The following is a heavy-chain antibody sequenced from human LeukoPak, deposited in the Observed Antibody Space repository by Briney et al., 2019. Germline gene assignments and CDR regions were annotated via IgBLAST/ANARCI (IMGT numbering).Heavy chain of an antibody. Sequence: GGSLRLSCAASGFTFSSYAMHWVRQAPGKGLEWVAVISYDGSNKSYADSVKGRFTISRDNSKNTLYLQMNSLRAEDTAVYYCARARYYYGSGSSYFDYWGQGTLVTVSS. J-gene: IGHJ4*02. CDR1: GFTFSSYA. CDR3: ARARYYYGSGSSYFDY. CDR2: ISYDGSNK. D-gene: IGHD3-10*01. V-gene: IGHV3-30*04.